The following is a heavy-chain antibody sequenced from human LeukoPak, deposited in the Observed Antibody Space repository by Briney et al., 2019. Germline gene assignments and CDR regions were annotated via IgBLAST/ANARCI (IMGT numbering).Heavy chain of an antibody. CDR1: GFTFDDYA. V-gene: IGHV3-9*01. CDR2: IIWDSGSI. Sequence: PGGSLRLSWAAYGFTFDDYAMHWVRQAPGKGLEWVSGIIWDSGSIAYADSVKGRFTISRDNAKNSLYLQMNSLRAEDTALYYCAKDSLFLSDWYNAVFDYWGQGTLVTVSS. J-gene: IGHJ4*02. CDR3: AKDSLFLSDWYNAVFDY. D-gene: IGHD6-19*01.